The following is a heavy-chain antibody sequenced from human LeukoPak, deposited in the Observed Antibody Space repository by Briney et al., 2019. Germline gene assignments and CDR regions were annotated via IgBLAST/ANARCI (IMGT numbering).Heavy chain of an antibody. D-gene: IGHD3-9*01. CDR3: AKFGGVLTGYYLDAFDI. CDR2: ISGSGGST. Sequence: GGSLRLSCAASTFSFSIYGMHWVRQAPGKGLEWVSAISGSGGSTYYADSVKGRFTISRDNSKNTLYLQMNSLRAEDTAVYYCAKFGGVLTGYYLDAFDIWGQGTMVTVSS. J-gene: IGHJ3*02. V-gene: IGHV3-23*01. CDR1: TFSFSIYG.